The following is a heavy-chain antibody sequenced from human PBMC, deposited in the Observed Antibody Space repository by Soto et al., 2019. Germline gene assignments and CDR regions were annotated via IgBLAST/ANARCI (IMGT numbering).Heavy chain of an antibody. CDR1: GFSFRTRA. Sequence: PVVSLRLSCAASGFSFRTRAMSWVRQAPGKGLEWVASIRPSGGSTYYADSVKGRFTVSRDNSKNTLYLQMNSLRAEDTAVYYCARDRGTVVTPFGMDVWGQGTTVTVYS. CDR2: IRPSGGST. V-gene: IGHV3-23*01. D-gene: IGHD2-21*02. CDR3: ARDRGTVVTPFGMDV. J-gene: IGHJ6*02.